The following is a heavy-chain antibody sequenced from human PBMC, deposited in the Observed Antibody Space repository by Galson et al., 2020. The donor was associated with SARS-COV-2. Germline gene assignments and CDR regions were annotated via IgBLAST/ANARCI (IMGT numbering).Heavy chain of an antibody. D-gene: IGHD4-17*01. Sequence: GESLKTSCEASGFTFSIFWMTWVRQAPGKGLEWVANINQDGSEKYYVDSVKGRFTISRDNAENSLYLQMNSLRAEDTAVYYCARDTSSKYYGGNDYWGQGTLVTVSS. CDR1: GFTFSIFW. J-gene: IGHJ4*02. V-gene: IGHV3-7*01. CDR2: INQDGSEK. CDR3: ARDTSSKYYGGNDY.